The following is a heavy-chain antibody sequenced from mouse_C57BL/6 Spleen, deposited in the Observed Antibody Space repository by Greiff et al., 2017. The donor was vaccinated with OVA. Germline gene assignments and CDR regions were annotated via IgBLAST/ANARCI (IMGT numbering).Heavy chain of an antibody. Sequence: QVQLQHSGAELSRPGASVKLSCQASGYTFTSYGISWLKQRTGQGLEWIGEIYPRSGNTYYNEKFKGKATLTAEKSSSTAYMELRSLTSEDSAVYFCARYYDYYAMDYWGQGTSVTVSS. V-gene: IGHV1-81*01. CDR3: ARYYDYYAMDY. D-gene: IGHD1-1*01. CDR1: GYTFTSYG. J-gene: IGHJ4*01. CDR2: IYPRSGNT.